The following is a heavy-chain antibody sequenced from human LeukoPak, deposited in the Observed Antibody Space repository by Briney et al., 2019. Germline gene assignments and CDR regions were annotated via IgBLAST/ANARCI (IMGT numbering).Heavy chain of an antibody. J-gene: IGHJ3*02. V-gene: IGHV4-30-4*08. CDR3: ARAFVVVPAADI. CDR1: GGSISSGDYY. D-gene: IGHD2-2*01. CDR2: IYYSGST. Sequence: SETLSLTCTVSGGSISSGDYYWSWIRRPPGKGLEWIGYIYYSGSTYYNPSLKSRVTISVDTSKNQFSLKLSSVTAADTAVYYCARAFVVVPAADIWGQGTMVTVSS.